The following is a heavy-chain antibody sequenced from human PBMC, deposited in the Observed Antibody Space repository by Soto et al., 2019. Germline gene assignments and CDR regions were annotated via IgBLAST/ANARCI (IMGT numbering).Heavy chain of an antibody. Sequence: ASVKVSCKASGYTFTSYDINWVRQATGQGLEWMGWMNPNSGNTGYAQKFQGRVTMTRNTSISTAYMELSSLRSEDTAVYYCARGPLWFGEGAFDIWGQGTTVTVSS. CDR2: MNPNSGNT. V-gene: IGHV1-8*01. D-gene: IGHD3-10*01. CDR1: GYTFTSYD. J-gene: IGHJ3*02. CDR3: ARGPLWFGEGAFDI.